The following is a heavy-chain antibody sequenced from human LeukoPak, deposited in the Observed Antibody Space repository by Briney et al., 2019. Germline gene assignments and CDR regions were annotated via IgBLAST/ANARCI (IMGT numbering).Heavy chain of an antibody. J-gene: IGHJ4*02. D-gene: IGHD3-3*01. Sequence: ASVKVSCKASGYTFTSYYMHWVRQAPGQGLEWMGIINPSGGSTSYAQKFQSRVTMTRDMSTSTVYMELSSLRSEDTAVYYCARDHNGGGLRLFPASADYWGQGTLVTVSS. CDR2: INPSGGST. V-gene: IGHV1-46*01. CDR3: ARDHNGGGLRLFPASADY. CDR1: GYTFTSYY.